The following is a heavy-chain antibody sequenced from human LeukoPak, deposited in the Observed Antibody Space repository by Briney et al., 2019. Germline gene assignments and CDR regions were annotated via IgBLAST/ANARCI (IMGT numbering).Heavy chain of an antibody. V-gene: IGHV3-49*04. CDR1: GFTFSSYA. CDR2: IRSKAYGGTT. CDR3: TRVSAPYYYYGMDV. Sequence: GGSPRLSCSASGFTFSSYAMHWVRQAPGKGLEWVGFIRSKAYGGTTEYAASVKGRFTISRDDSKSIAHLQMNSLKTEDTAVYYCTRVSAPYYYYGMDVWGKGTTVTVSS. J-gene: IGHJ6*04.